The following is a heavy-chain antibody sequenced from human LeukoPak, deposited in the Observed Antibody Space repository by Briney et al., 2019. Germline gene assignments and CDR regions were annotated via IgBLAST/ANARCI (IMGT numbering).Heavy chain of an antibody. J-gene: IGHJ3*01. Sequence: GGSLRLSCAASGFTFSGYGMIWVRQAPGKGLEWVSGISGSGSSTYYADSVRGRFTISRDNSKNTLSLQMNSLRVEDTAMYFCAKDIQLSTWGLGTMVTVS. V-gene: IGHV3-23*01. CDR3: AKDIQLST. CDR1: GFTFSGYG. CDR2: ISGSGSST. D-gene: IGHD5-24*01.